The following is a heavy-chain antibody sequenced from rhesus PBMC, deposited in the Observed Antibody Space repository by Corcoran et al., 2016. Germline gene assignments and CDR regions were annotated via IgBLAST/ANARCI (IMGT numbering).Heavy chain of an antibody. CDR1: GASISSNW. J-gene: IGHJ4*01. V-gene: IGHV4-80*01. CDR2: INGKSGST. CDR3: ARVSSLDY. D-gene: IGHD2-2*01. Sequence: QVQLQESGPGLVKPSETLSLTCTVTGASISSNWWSWIRQPPGKGMEWIGEINGKSGSTNYNPSLKSRVTISKDASKNQFSLKLSSVTAADTAVYYCARVSSLDYWGQGVLVTVSS.